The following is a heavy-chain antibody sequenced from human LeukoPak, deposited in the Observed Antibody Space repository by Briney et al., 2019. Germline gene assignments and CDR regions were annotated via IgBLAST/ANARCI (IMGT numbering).Heavy chain of an antibody. V-gene: IGHV6-1*01. D-gene: IGHD3-22*01. J-gene: IGHJ4*02. Sequence: PSQTLSLTCAISGDSVSSNSAAWNWIRQSPSRGLEWLGRTYYRSKWYNDYAVSVKSRITINPDTSKNQFSLQLNSVTPEDTAVYYCARGGDCYDSSGYSLTYLFDYWGQGTLVTVSS. CDR2: TYYRSKWYN. CDR1: GDSVSSNSAA. CDR3: ARGGDCYDSSGYSLTYLFDY.